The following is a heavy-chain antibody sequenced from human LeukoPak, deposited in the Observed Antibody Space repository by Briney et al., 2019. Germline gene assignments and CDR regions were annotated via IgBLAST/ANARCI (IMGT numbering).Heavy chain of an antibody. CDR3: AVGGTGYHTFDY. CDR1: GYTFTGYY. V-gene: IGHV1-2*02. CDR2: INPNSGGT. D-gene: IGHD3/OR15-3a*01. Sequence: GASVKVSCKASGYTFTGYYMHWVRQAPGQGLEWMGWINPNSGGTNYAQKFQGRVTMTRDTSISTGYMELGSLKSDDTAVYYCAVGGTGYHTFDYWGQGTLVTVSS. J-gene: IGHJ4*02.